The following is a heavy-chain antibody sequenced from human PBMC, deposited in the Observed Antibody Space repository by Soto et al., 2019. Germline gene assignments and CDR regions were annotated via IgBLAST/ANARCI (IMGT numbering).Heavy chain of an antibody. V-gene: IGHV1-18*01. Sequence: QVHLVQSGAEVKKPGASVKVSCKGSGYAFTTYGITWVRQAPGQGLEWMGWISAHNGNTNYAQKLQVRVTVTRDTSTSTAYMELRSPRSDDTAVYYCARGRYGDYWGQGALVTVSS. D-gene: IGHD1-1*01. CDR2: ISAHNGNT. J-gene: IGHJ4*02. CDR1: GYAFTTYG. CDR3: ARGRYGDY.